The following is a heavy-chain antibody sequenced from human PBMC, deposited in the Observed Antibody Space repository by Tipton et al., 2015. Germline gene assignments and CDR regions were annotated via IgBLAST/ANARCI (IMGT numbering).Heavy chain of an antibody. V-gene: IGHV4-61*01. CDR2: IYHTGST. CDR3: ARDHNSSGWGWFDP. J-gene: IGHJ5*02. Sequence: GLVKPSETLSLTCIVSGVSVTSGSFYWSWIRQSPGKGLEWIGYIYHTGSTIYNPSLKSRVTISLDRSKNQFSLRLTSVTAADTAMYYCARDHNSSGWGWFDPWGQGTLVTVSS. CDR1: GVSVTSGSFY. D-gene: IGHD6-19*01.